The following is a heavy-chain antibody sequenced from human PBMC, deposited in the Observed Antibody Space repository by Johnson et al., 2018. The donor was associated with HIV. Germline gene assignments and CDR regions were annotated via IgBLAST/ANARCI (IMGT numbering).Heavy chain of an antibody. V-gene: IGHV3-66*01. D-gene: IGHD3-22*01. CDR3: ATVVVITQDAFDI. Sequence: VQLVESGGGLVQPGGSLRLSCAASGFTVSSNYMSWVRQAPGKGLEWVSVIYSGGSTYYADSVKGRFTISRDNSKNTLYLQMNSLKIEYTAVYYCATVVVITQDAFDIWGQGTMVTVSS. J-gene: IGHJ3*02. CDR2: IYSGGST. CDR1: GFTVSSNY.